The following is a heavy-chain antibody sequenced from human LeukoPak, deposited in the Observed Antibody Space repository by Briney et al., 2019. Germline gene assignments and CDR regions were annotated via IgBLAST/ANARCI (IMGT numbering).Heavy chain of an antibody. CDR3: AKAGMARDAFDI. Sequence: GGSLRLSCAASGFTVSSNYMSWVRQAPGRGLEWVSVIYSGGGTYYADSVKGRFTVSRDNSKNTLYLQMNSLRAEDTAVYYRAKAGMARDAFDIWGQGTMVTVSS. CDR1: GFTVSSNY. V-gene: IGHV3-66*01. D-gene: IGHD5-24*01. J-gene: IGHJ3*02. CDR2: IYSGGGT.